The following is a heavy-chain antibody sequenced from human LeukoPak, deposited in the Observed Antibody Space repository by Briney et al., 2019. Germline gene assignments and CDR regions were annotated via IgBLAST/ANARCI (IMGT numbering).Heavy chain of an antibody. D-gene: IGHD3-16*01. CDR1: RFAFSSYA. Sequence: GGSLRLSCAASRFAFSSYAMTWVRQAPGKGLEWVSYISSGSTYTNYADSVKGRFTISRDNAKNSLYLQMNSLRAEGTAVYYCARVEAGGYFDYWGQGTLVTVSS. CDR2: ISSGSTYT. V-gene: IGHV3-21*05. CDR3: ARVEAGGYFDY. J-gene: IGHJ4*02.